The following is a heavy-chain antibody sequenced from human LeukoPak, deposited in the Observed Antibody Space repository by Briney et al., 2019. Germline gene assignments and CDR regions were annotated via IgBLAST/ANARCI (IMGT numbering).Heavy chain of an antibody. CDR3: AGGGRGYSYGYDRRRFDY. J-gene: IGHJ4*02. CDR1: GGTFSGYY. D-gene: IGHD5-18*01. V-gene: IGHV4-34*01. Sequence: PSETLSLTCAVYGGTFSGYYWSWIRQPPGKGLEWIGEINHSGSTNYNPYLKSRVTISVDTSKNQFSLKLSSVTAADTAVYYCAGGGRGYSYGYDRRRFDYWGQGTLVSVSS. CDR2: INHSGST.